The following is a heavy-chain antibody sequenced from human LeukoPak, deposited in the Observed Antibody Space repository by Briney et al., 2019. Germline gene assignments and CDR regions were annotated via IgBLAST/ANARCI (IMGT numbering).Heavy chain of an antibody. CDR2: INHSGST. D-gene: IGHD1-26*01. Sequence: SETLSLTCAVYGGSFSGYYWSWIRQPPGKGLEWIGEINHSGSTNYNPSLKSRVTISVDTSKNQFSLKLSSATAADTAVYYCAREWSRTPSPYYYYYYMDVWGKGTTVTVSS. CDR3: AREWSRTPSPYYYYYYMDV. CDR1: GGSFSGYY. J-gene: IGHJ6*03. V-gene: IGHV4-34*01.